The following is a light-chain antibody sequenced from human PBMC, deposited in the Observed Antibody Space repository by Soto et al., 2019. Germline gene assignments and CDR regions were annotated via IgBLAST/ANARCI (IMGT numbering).Light chain of an antibody. J-gene: IGKJ4*01. CDR3: QQYGSSPLT. CDR2: GAS. CDR1: QSVSSTY. V-gene: IGKV3-20*01. Sequence: EIVLTQSPGTLSLSPGERATLSCRASQSVSSTYVAWYQQKSGQAPRLLIYGASSRATGIPDRFSGSGSGTDFTLTISRLEPEDFAVYYCQQYGSSPLTFGGGTKVDIK.